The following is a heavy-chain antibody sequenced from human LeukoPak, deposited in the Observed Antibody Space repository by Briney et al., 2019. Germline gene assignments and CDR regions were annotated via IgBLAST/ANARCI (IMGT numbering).Heavy chain of an antibody. Sequence: GGSLRLSCAASGFTFSNYGMSWVRQAPGKGLDWVSDISSSGASTYYADSVKGRFTISRDNPQNTLYLQMNSLRAGDTAVYYCARSPGSGSDYWGQGTLVTVSS. CDR3: ARSPGSGSDY. CDR2: ISSSGAST. D-gene: IGHD6-19*01. J-gene: IGHJ4*02. V-gene: IGHV3-23*01. CDR1: GFTFSNYG.